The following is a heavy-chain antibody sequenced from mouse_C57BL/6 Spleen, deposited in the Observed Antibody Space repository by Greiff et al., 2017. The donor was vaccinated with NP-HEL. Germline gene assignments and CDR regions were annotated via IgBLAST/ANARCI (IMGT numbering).Heavy chain of an antibody. V-gene: IGHV1-47*01. J-gene: IGHJ3*01. CDR3: ARRAYYSNYGFAY. Sequence: VQLQQSGAELVKPGASVKMSCKASGYTFTTYPIEWMKQNHGKSLEWIGNFHPYNDDTKYNEKFKGKATLTVEKSSSTFYLELSRLTSDDSAVYYCARRAYYSNYGFAYWGQGTLVTVSA. D-gene: IGHD2-5*01. CDR1: GYTFTTYP. CDR2: FHPYNDDT.